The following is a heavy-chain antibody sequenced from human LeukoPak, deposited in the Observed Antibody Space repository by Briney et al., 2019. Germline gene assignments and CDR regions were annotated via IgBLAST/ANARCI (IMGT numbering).Heavy chain of an antibody. CDR1: GGSISSSSYY. CDR3: ARRQLHYDFWSADDWYFDL. V-gene: IGHV4-39*01. J-gene: IGHJ2*01. Sequence: PSETLSLTCTVSGGSISSSSYYWGWIRQSPGKGLEWIGSIFYTGSPCYSPSLKSRVTMPKGTSRNLFSLDLSSVTAADTAVYYCARRQLHYDFWSADDWYFDLWGRGTLVTVSS. CDR2: IFYTGSP. D-gene: IGHD3-3*01.